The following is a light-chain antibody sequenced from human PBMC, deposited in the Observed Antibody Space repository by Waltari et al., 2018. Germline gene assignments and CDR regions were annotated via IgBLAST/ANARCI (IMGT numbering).Light chain of an antibody. CDR1: HSDVGAYKY. Sequence: QSALTQPRSVSGSPGQSVTISCTGTHSDVGAYKYVSWYQHPPGKAPKLILFDVTKRPSGVPDRFSGSKSGDTASLTISGLEASDESDYFCCSYAGDSSYVFGTGTTVSVL. J-gene: IGLJ1*01. CDR2: DVT. CDR3: CSYAGDSSYV. V-gene: IGLV2-11*01.